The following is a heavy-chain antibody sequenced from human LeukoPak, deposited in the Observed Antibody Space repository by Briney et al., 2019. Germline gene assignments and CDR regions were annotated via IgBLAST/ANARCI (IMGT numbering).Heavy chain of an antibody. CDR1: GGSISSGDYY. Sequence: PSETLSLTCTVSGGSISSGDYYWRWIRQAPGKGLEWIGYIYYSGSAYYNPSLKSRVTISVDTSKNQFSLKLSSVTAADTAVYYCARVAPLYSSSWYYFDYWGQGTLVTVSS. V-gene: IGHV4-30-4*01. CDR3: ARVAPLYSSSWYYFDY. D-gene: IGHD6-13*01. J-gene: IGHJ4*02. CDR2: IYYSGSA.